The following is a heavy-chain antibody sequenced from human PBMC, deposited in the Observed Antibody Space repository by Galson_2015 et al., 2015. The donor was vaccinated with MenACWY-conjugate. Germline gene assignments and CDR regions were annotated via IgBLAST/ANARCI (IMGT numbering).Heavy chain of an antibody. D-gene: IGHD1-26*01. CDR2: INPGRSST. CDR3: AKTRGASFYFDS. CDR1: GLIFNTYW. V-gene: IGHV3-74*01. J-gene: IGHJ4*02. Sequence: SLRLSCAASGLIFNTYWMHWVRQAPGKGLVWVSRINPGRSSTTYADSVKARFTISRDNAKNTLYLQMNSLRPEDTAVFYCAKTRGASFYFDSWGQGTLVTVSS.